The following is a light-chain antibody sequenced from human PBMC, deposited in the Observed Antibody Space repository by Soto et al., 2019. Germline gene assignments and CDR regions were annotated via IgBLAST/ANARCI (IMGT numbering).Light chain of an antibody. CDR3: QQYGSSPNT. V-gene: IGKV3-20*01. CDR2: GAS. Sequence: EIVLTQSPGTLSLSPGERATLSCRASQSVSSSYLAWYQQKPGQAPRLLIYGASSRATGIPDRFSGSGSGTDFTLTISRLEPEDFAVDYWQQYGSSPNTFGQGTKLEIK. J-gene: IGKJ2*01. CDR1: QSVSSSY.